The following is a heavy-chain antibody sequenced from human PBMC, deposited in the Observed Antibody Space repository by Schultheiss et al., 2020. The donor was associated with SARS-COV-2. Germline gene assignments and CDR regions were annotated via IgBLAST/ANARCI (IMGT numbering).Heavy chain of an antibody. CDR1: GYTFTGYY. V-gene: IGHV1-2*02. D-gene: IGHD2-8*02. Sequence: ASVKVSCKASGYTFTGYYMHWVRQAPGQGLEWMGWINPNSGGTNYAQKFQGRVTMTRDTSISTAYMELSRLRSDDTAVYYCARDEAGGSRWTYIDYWGQGTLVTVSS. J-gene: IGHJ4*02. CDR3: ARDEAGGSRWTYIDY. CDR2: INPNSGGT.